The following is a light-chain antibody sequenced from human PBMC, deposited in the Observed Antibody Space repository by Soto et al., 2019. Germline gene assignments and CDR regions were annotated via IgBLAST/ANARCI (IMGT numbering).Light chain of an antibody. CDR3: LQKYFYPFT. CDR1: QGIRND. J-gene: IGKJ3*01. Sequence: AIQMTQSPPSLSASVGDRVTITCRASQGIRNDLDWFQQKPGKAPKLLIYAASNLQSGVPARFSDSGSGTDFTLTISSLEPEDFATYYCLQKYFYPFTFGPGTKVDIK. CDR2: AAS. V-gene: IGKV1-6*01.